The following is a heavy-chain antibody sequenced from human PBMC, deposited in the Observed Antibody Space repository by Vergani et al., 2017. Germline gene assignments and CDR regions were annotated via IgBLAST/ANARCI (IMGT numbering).Heavy chain of an antibody. Sequence: QVQLQQSGPGLVKPSQTLSLTCAISGDSVSSNSAAWNWIRQSPSRGLEWLGRTYYRSKWYNDYAVSVKSRITINPDTSKNQFSLQLNSVTPEDTAVYYCARERIQLWLPPTGEDYYDYWGQGTLVTVSS. D-gene: IGHD5-18*01. CDR3: ARERIQLWLPPTGEDYYDY. V-gene: IGHV6-1*01. J-gene: IGHJ4*02. CDR1: GDSVSSNSAA. CDR2: TYYRSKWYN.